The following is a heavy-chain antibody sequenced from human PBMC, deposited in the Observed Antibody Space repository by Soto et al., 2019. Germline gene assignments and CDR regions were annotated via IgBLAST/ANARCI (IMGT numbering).Heavy chain of an antibody. CDR1: GYTLTELS. V-gene: IGHV1-24*01. CDR3: ATDYYDSSGYYYYYD. D-gene: IGHD3-22*01. CDR2: FDPEDGET. Sequence: ASWKVSCKVSGYTLTELSMHWVRQAPGKGLEWMGGFDPEDGETIYAQKFQGRVTMTEDTSTDTAYMELSSLRSEDTAVYYCATDYYDSSGYYYYYDWGQGTLVTVSS. J-gene: IGHJ4*02.